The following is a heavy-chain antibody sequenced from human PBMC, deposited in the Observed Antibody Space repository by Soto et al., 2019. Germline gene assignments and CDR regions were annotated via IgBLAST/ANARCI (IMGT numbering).Heavy chain of an antibody. J-gene: IGHJ6*02. CDR3: ARVGVNMVRGVLDV. CDR1: GGSISSYH. CDR2: IYYSGST. Sequence: PSETLSLTCTVSGGSISSYHWSWIRQPPGKGLEWIGYIYYSGSTNYNPSLKSRVTISVDTSKNQFSLKLSSVTAADTAVYYCARVGVNMVRGVLDVWGQGTTVTVSS. D-gene: IGHD3-10*01. V-gene: IGHV4-59*01.